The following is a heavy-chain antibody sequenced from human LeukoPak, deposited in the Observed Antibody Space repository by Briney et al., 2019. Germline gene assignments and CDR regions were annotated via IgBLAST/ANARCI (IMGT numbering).Heavy chain of an antibody. Sequence: GGSLRLSCAASGFTFSTYGMTWVRQAPGKGLEWVSSILGSDSSTHYADSVKGRFTISRDNSKNTLYLQMNSLRAEDTAVYYCAELGITMIGGVWGKGTTVTISS. V-gene: IGHV3-23*01. CDR3: AELGITMIGGV. CDR2: ILGSDSST. J-gene: IGHJ6*04. D-gene: IGHD3-10*02. CDR1: GFTFSTYG.